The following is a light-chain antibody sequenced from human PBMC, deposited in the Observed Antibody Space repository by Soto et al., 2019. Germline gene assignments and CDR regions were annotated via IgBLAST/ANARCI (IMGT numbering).Light chain of an antibody. V-gene: IGLV1-44*01. CDR2: YDY. J-gene: IGLJ1*01. CDR3: GVWDDRLNGFFV. Sequence: VCWYRHVPGADPNILIYYDYQRPSGVPDRISGSKSGTSASLAISGLRSENEADYYCGVWDDRLNGFFVFGSGNKVTVL.